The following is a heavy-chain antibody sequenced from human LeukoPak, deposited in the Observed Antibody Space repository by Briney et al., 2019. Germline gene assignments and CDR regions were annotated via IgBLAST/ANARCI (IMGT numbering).Heavy chain of an antibody. CDR1: GGTFSSYA. V-gene: IGHV1-69*04. Sequence: SVKVSCKASGGTFSSYAISWVRQAPGQGLEWMGRIIPILGIANYAQKFQGRVTITADKSTSTAYMELSSLRSEDTAVYYCATLRDYGDPFDYWGQGTLVTVSS. D-gene: IGHD4-17*01. CDR2: IIPILGIA. J-gene: IGHJ4*02. CDR3: ATLRDYGDPFDY.